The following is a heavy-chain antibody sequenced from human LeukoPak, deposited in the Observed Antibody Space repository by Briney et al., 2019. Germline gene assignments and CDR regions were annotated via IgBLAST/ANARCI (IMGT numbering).Heavy chain of an antibody. Sequence: ASVKVSCKVSGYTLTELSMHWVRQAPGKGLEWMGGFDPEDGETIYAQKFQGRVTMTEDTSTDTTYMELSSLRSEDTAVYYCATDPTPLGIAVAGDYWGQGTLVTVSS. D-gene: IGHD6-19*01. V-gene: IGHV1-24*01. J-gene: IGHJ4*02. CDR1: GYTLTELS. CDR2: FDPEDGET. CDR3: ATDPTPLGIAVAGDY.